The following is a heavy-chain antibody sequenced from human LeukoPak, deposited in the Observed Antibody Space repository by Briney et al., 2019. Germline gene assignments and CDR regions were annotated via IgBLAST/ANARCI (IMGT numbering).Heavy chain of an antibody. CDR2: INHSGST. J-gene: IGHJ4*02. V-gene: IGHV4-34*01. CDR3: ARRFDSSTLYYFDY. D-gene: IGHD6-13*01. CDR1: GGSFSGYY. Sequence: PSETPSLTCAVYGGSFSGYYWSWIRQPPGKGLEWIGEINHSGSTNYNPSLKSRVTISVDTSKNQFSLKLSSVTAADTAVYYCARRFDSSTLYYFDYWGQGTLVTVSS.